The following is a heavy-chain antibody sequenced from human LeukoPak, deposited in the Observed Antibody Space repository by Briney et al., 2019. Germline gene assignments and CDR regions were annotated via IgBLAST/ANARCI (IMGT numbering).Heavy chain of an antibody. D-gene: IGHD3-10*01. CDR2: INHSGST. V-gene: IGHV4-39*07. Sequence: SETLSLTCTVSGASVSSGYYYWSWIRQPPGKGLEWIGEINHSGSTNYNPSLKSRVTISVDTSKNQFSLKLSSVTAAGTAVYYCARGITMVRGVIRYFQHWGQGTLVTVSS. J-gene: IGHJ1*01. CDR3: ARGITMVRGVIRYFQH. CDR1: GASVSSGYYY.